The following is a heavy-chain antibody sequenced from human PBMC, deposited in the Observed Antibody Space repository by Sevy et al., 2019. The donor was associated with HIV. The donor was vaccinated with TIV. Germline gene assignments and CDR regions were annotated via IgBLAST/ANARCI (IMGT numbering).Heavy chain of an antibody. CDR2: ISGSGGST. J-gene: IGHJ4*02. Sequence: GSLRLSCAASGFTFSSYAMSWVRQAPGKGLEWVSAISGSGGSTYYADSVKGRFTISRDNSKNTLYLQMNSLRAEDTAVYYCAKDQGVDGGNSGDYWGQGTLVTVSS. CDR3: AKDQGVDGGNSGDY. V-gene: IGHV3-23*01. D-gene: IGHD2-21*02. CDR1: GFTFSSYA.